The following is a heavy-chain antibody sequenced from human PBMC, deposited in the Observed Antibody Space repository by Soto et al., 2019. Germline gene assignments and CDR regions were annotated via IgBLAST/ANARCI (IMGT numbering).Heavy chain of an antibody. CDR1: GYPVTAYY. Sequence: QLHLVQSGAVVKKPGASVTVSCSASGYPVTAYYMHWARQAPGRGLEWMGGINPATGAAKYTQTFQGRVTMTRDTPTGTVFMELSGLTSEDTAVFYCARGGGVGVAGSAAFDMWGQGTLVTVSS. D-gene: IGHD3-3*01. CDR3: ARGGGVGVAGSAAFDM. CDR2: INPATGAA. V-gene: IGHV1-2*02. J-gene: IGHJ3*02.